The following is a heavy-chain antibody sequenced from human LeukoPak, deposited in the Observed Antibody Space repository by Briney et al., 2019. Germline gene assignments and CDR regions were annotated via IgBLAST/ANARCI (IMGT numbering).Heavy chain of an antibody. D-gene: IGHD4-17*01. CDR3: ARDRYGDYAVGDWFDP. Sequence: ASVKVSCKASGGTFSSYAISWVRQAPGQGLEWMGGIIPIFGTANYAQKFQGRVTITADKSTSTAYMELSSLRSEDTAVYYCARDRYGDYAVGDWFDPWGQGTLVTVSS. V-gene: IGHV1-69*06. CDR1: GGTFSSYA. CDR2: IIPIFGTA. J-gene: IGHJ5*02.